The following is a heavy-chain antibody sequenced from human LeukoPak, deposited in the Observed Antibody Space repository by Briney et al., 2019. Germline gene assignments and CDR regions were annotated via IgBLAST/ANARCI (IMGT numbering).Heavy chain of an antibody. CDR3: ARGRRFWPLLWFGELSYQYSSGEVTTQFDAFDI. CDR1: GGSISSGDYY. Sequence: PSQTLSLTCTVSGGSISSGDYYWSWIRQPPGKGLEWIGSIYYSGSTYYNPSLKSRVTISVDTSKNQFSLKLSSVTAADTAVYYCARGRRFWPLLWFGELSYQYSSGEVTTQFDAFDIWGQGTMVTVSS. D-gene: IGHD3-10*01. V-gene: IGHV4-39*07. J-gene: IGHJ3*02. CDR2: IYYSGST.